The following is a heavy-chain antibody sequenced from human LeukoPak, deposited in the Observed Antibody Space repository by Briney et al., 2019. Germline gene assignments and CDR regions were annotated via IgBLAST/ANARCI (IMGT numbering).Heavy chain of an antibody. Sequence: GGSLRLSCAASGFTFSSYAMNWVRQAPGKGLEWVSSISSSSSYIYYADSVKGRFTISRDNAKNSLYLQMNSLRAEDTAVYYCASLGRNEMDVWGQGTTVTVSS. CDR3: ASLGRNEMDV. V-gene: IGHV3-21*01. CDR1: GFTFSSYA. D-gene: IGHD1-26*01. CDR2: ISSSSSYI. J-gene: IGHJ6*02.